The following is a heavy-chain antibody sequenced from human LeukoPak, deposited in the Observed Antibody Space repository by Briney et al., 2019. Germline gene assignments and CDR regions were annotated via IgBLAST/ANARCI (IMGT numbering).Heavy chain of an antibody. CDR3: ARVEIAVAGTLFDY. CDR1: GYTFSSYY. J-gene: IGHJ4*02. CDR2: FNPSGGST. D-gene: IGHD6-19*01. V-gene: IGHV1-46*01. Sequence: ASVKVSCKASGYTFSSYYMHWVRQAPGQGLEWMGVFNPSGGSTSYAQKFQGRVTMTRDTSISTAYMELSRLRSDDTAVYYCARVEIAVAGTLFDYWGQGTLVTVSS.